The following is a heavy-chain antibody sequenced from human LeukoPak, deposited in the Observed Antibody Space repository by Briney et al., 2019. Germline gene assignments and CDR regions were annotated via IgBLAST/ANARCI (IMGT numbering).Heavy chain of an antibody. Sequence: GASVKVSCKASGYTFTSYGISWVRQAPGQGLEWMGWISAYNGNTNYAQKLQGRVTMTTDTSTSTAYMELRSLRSDDTAVYYCAREETDYYDSSGYYYFDYWGQGTLVTVSS. V-gene: IGHV1-18*01. D-gene: IGHD3-22*01. CDR2: ISAYNGNT. J-gene: IGHJ4*02. CDR3: AREETDYYDSSGYYYFDY. CDR1: GYTFTSYG.